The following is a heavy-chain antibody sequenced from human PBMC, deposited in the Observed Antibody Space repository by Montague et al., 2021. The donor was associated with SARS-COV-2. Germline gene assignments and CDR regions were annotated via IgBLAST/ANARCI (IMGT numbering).Heavy chain of an antibody. J-gene: IGHJ6*03. Sequence: SLRLSFAASGFTFSSYELNWVRQAPGKGLEWVSYISSGGSTVYYADSVKGRFTISRDNAKNSLYLQMNSLRAEDAAIYYCARGRRGVVVVTRAGKDYYYYYYLDVWGKGTTVTVSS. V-gene: IGHV3-48*03. CDR3: ARGRRGVVVVTRAGKDYYYYYYLDV. CDR2: ISSGGSTV. D-gene: IGHD2-21*01. CDR1: GFTFSSYE.